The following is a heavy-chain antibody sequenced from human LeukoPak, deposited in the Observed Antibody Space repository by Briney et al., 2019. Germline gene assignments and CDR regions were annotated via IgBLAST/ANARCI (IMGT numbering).Heavy chain of an antibody. CDR2: IYYSGST. CDR3: ARLQEMARGDY. J-gene: IGHJ4*02. D-gene: IGHD5-24*01. CDR1: GFTFSSYA. V-gene: IGHV4-39*01. Sequence: GSLRLSCAASGFTFSSYAMSWIRQPPGKGLEWIGSIYYSGSTYYNPSLKSRVTISVDTSKNQFSLKLSSVTAADTAVYYCARLQEMARGDYWGQGTLVTVSS.